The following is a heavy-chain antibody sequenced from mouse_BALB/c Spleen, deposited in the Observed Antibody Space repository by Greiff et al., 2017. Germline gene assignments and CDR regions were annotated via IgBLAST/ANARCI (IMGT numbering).Heavy chain of an antibody. Sequence: QVQLKQSGPELVKPGASVRISCKASGYTFTRYYIHWVKQRPGQGLEWIGWIYPGNVNTKYNEKFKGTATLTADKSSRTAYMQLSSLTSEDAAVFFCARDGLFDYWGQGTTLTVSS. V-gene: IGHV1S56*01. D-gene: IGHD1-2*01. CDR3: ARDGLFDY. CDR1: GYTFTRYY. J-gene: IGHJ2*01. CDR2: IYPGNVNT.